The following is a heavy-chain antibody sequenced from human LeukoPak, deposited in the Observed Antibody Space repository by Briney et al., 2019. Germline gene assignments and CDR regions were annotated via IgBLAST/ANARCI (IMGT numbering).Heavy chain of an antibody. D-gene: IGHD3-9*01. J-gene: IGHJ4*02. V-gene: IGHV1-2*02. Sequence: ASVKVSCKASGYTFTGYYMHWVRQAPGQGLEWMGWINPNSGGTNYAQKFQGRVTMTRDTSISTAYMELSRLRSDDTAVYYCVHFVYYDILTGYFNDYWGQGTLVTVSS. CDR2: INPNSGGT. CDR3: VHFVYYDILTGYFNDY. CDR1: GYTFTGYY.